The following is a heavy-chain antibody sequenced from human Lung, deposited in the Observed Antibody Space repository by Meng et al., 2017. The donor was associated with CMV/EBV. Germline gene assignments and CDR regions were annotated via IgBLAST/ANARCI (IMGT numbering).Heavy chain of an antibody. Sequence: SLKISCAASGFTVSDYYVSWISQAPGKGLEWLSYISSNGNTIHYADSVKGRFIISRDTPKNSVSLQMNGLSAEDTAVYYCVREDYGDYFFDTWGQGTRLTVAS. CDR2: ISSNGNTI. D-gene: IGHD4-17*01. CDR3: VREDYGDYFFDT. V-gene: IGHV3-11*01. J-gene: IGHJ4*02. CDR1: GFTVSDYY.